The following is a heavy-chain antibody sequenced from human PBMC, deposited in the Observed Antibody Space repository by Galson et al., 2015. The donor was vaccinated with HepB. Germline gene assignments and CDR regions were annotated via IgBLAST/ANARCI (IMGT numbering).Heavy chain of an antibody. J-gene: IGHJ6*02. D-gene: IGHD4-17*01. V-gene: IGHV1-3*01. CDR2: INAGNNNT. Sequence: QSGAEVKKPGESLKISCKASGYTFSSYAIHWVRQAPGQRLEWMGWINAGNNNTEYSQKFQDRVTITKDTSASTAYMELSSLRSEDTAVYYCARGTNYGDSLNNYGMDVWGQGTTVTVSS. CDR1: GYTFSSYA. CDR3: ARGTNYGDSLNNYGMDV.